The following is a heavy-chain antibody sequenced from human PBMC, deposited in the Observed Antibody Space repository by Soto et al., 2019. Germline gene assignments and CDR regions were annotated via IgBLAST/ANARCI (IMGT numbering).Heavy chain of an antibody. CDR2: IYYSGRT. J-gene: IGHJ5*02. CDR1: GGSISSYY. D-gene: IGHD4-17*01. Sequence: SETLSLTCTVSGGSISSYYWSLIRQPPGKGLEWIGYIYYSGRTKYNPSLKSRVTISVDTSKNQFSLKLSSVTAADTAVYYCARHHDYGDYDWFDPWGQGTLVTVSS. V-gene: IGHV4-59*08. CDR3: ARHHDYGDYDWFDP.